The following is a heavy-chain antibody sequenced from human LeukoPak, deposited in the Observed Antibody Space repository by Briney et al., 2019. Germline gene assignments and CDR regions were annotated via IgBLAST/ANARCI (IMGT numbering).Heavy chain of an antibody. D-gene: IGHD6-13*01. CDR1: GFTFSSYS. J-gene: IGHJ3*02. Sequence: PGGSLRLSCAASGFTFSSYSMNWVRQAPGKGLEWVSPISSSSSYIYYADSVKGRFTISRDNAKNSLYLQMNSLRAEDTAVYYCARALRRQQLVYRAFDIWGQGTMVTVSS. CDR3: ARALRRQQLVYRAFDI. V-gene: IGHV3-21*01. CDR2: ISSSSSYI.